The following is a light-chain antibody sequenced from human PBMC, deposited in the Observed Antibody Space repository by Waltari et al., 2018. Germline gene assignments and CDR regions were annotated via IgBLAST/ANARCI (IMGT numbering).Light chain of an antibody. J-gene: IGKJ2*01. CDR3: QESFNSPYT. CDR2: AAS. CDR1: QSISSY. Sequence: DIQMTQSPSSLSASVGARVTITCRASQSISSYLNWYQQKPGKAPKLLIYAASSLQSGVPSRFSGSGSGTDFTLTISSLQPEDFATYYCQESFNSPYTFGQGTRVEIK. V-gene: IGKV1-39*01.